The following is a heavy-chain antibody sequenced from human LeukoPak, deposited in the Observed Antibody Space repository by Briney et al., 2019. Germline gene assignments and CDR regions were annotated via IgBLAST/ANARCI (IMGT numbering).Heavy chain of an antibody. CDR3: ARVDKAAARLIDY. D-gene: IGHD6-13*01. J-gene: IGHJ4*02. CDR2: IRSSGSTI. V-gene: IGHV3-11*01. Sequence: GGSLRLSCAASGFTFSDHYMSWIRQAPGKGLELVSYIRSSGSTIYYADSVKGRFTISRDNAKNSLYLQMNSLRAEDTAVYYCARVDKAAARLIDYWGQGTLVTVSS. CDR1: GFTFSDHY.